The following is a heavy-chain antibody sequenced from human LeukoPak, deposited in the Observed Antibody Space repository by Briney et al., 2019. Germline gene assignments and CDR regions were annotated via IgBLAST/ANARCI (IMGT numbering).Heavy chain of an antibody. J-gene: IGHJ4*02. V-gene: IGHV3-48*03. CDR2: ISGSGTPV. D-gene: IGHD5-18*01. CDR1: GVTFSAYE. CDR3: ARGFRDTAMFLDY. Sequence: PGGSLILSCAASGVTFSAYEMNWVRQAPGKGLEWLACISGSGTPVYYADSVKGRFTISRDNARNSVYLQMTSLRAEDTGISYCARGFRDTAMFLDYWGQGTLVTVSS.